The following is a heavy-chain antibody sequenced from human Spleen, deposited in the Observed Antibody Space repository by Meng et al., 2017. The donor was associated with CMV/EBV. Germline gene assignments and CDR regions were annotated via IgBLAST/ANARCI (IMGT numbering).Heavy chain of an antibody. CDR3: ARGCSSATCYRGNSFFDS. D-gene: IGHD2-2*01. V-gene: IGHV1-2*02. CDR1: GYTFTGYY. Sequence: ASVKVSCKASGYTFTGYYVQWVRQAPGQGLEWMGWINPNTGGTNYAQKFQGRVTMTTDTSISTAYMDLRRLRSDDTAVYFCARGCSSATCYRGNSFFDSWGQGTLVTVSS. J-gene: IGHJ4*02. CDR2: INPNTGGT.